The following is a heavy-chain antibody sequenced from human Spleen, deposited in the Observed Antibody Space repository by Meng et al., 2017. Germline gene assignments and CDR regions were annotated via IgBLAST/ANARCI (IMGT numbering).Heavy chain of an antibody. CDR2: INPNSGGT. Sequence: QVQLVQSGAEVKKPGSSVKVSCKASGGTFSSYAITWVRQAPGQGLEWMGWINPNSGGTNYAQKFQGRVTMTRDTSISTAYMELSGLRSDDTAMYYCARDEDISAAGKLFGDYWGQGTLVTVSS. V-gene: IGHV1-2*02. CDR1: GGTFSSYA. D-gene: IGHD6-13*01. J-gene: IGHJ4*02. CDR3: ARDEDISAAGKLFGDY.